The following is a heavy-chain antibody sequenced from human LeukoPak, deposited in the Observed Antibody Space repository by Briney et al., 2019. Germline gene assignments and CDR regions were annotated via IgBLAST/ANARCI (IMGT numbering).Heavy chain of an antibody. CDR3: ARDPNLLIRSSSWYRSPLYYYYGMDV. Sequence: GASVKVSCKASGYTFTGYYIHWVRQAPGQGLEWMGWINPNSGGTNYVQNFQDRVTMTRDTSISTAYMELRSLRSDDTAVYYCARDPNLLIRSSSWYRSPLYYYYGMDVWGQGTTVTVSS. J-gene: IGHJ6*02. D-gene: IGHD6-13*01. CDR2: INPNSGGT. CDR1: GYTFTGYY. V-gene: IGHV1-2*02.